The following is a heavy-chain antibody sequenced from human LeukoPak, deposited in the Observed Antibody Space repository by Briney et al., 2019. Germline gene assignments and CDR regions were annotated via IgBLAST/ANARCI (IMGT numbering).Heavy chain of an antibody. CDR3: AGARITMVDDAFDI. D-gene: IGHD3-10*01. Sequence: GGSLRLSCAASGFTFSSYAMSWVRQAPGKGLEWVSVIYSGGSTYYADSVKGRFTISRDNSKNTLYLQMNSLRAEDTAVYYCAGARITMVDDAFDIWGQGTMVTVSS. CDR2: IYSGGST. J-gene: IGHJ3*02. V-gene: IGHV3-66*01. CDR1: GFTFSSYA.